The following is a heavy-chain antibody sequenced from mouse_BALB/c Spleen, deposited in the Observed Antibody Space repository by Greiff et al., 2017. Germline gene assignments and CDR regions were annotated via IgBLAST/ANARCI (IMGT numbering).Heavy chain of an antibody. CDR1: GFNIKDYY. Sequence: EVQLQQSGAELVRPGALVKLSCKASGFNIKDYYMHWVKQRPEQGLEWIGWIDPENGNTIYDPKFQGKASITADTSSNTAYLQLSSLTSEDTAVYYCARYRDYFDYWGQGTTLTVSS. J-gene: IGHJ2*01. CDR3: ARYRDYFDY. CDR2: IDPENGNT. V-gene: IGHV14-1*02.